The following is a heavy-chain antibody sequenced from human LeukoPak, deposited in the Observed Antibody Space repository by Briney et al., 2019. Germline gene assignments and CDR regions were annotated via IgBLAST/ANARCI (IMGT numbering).Heavy chain of an antibody. V-gene: IGHV4-59*01. CDR3: ARDRGGYGDYPSGFDP. CDR1: GGSISRYY. CDR2: ISYSGST. Sequence: PSETLSLTCTVSGGSISRYYWSWIRQPPGKGLEWIGYISYSGSTNYNPSLKSRVTILVDTSKIQFSLKLSSVTAADTAVYYCARDRGGYGDYPSGFDPWGQGTLVTVSS. D-gene: IGHD4-17*01. J-gene: IGHJ5*02.